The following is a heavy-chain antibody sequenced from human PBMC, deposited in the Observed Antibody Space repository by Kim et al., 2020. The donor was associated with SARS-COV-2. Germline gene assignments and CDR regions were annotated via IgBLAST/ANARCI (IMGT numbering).Heavy chain of an antibody. J-gene: IGHJ4*02. CDR1: GSISSGSPY. Sequence: GSISSGSPYWTWIRKHPGVGLEWIGYIYYTGNTYYNPSLKSRLALSADTSRNQVALKLTSVTAADTAVYYCARTVDTDTVTSFDYWGQGTLAT. CDR2: IYYTGNT. V-gene: IGHV4-31*02. CDR3: ARTVDTDTVTSFDY. D-gene: IGHD5-18*01.